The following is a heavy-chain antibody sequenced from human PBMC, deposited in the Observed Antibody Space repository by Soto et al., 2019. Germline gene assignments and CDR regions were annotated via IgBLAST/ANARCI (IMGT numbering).Heavy chain of an antibody. J-gene: IGHJ3*02. CDR2: IIPIFGTA. CDR1: GGTFSSYA. CDR3: SRGVDIEDTIWRRDAFDI. D-gene: IGHD5-12*01. V-gene: IGHV1-69*01. Sequence: QVQLVQSGAEVKKPGSSVKVSCKASGGTFSSYAISWVRQAPGQGLEWMGGIIPIFGTANYAQKFQGRVTLTADESTSTAYMELSILRSEDTAGYYWSRGVDIEDTIWRRDAFDIWGQWTMVTVSS.